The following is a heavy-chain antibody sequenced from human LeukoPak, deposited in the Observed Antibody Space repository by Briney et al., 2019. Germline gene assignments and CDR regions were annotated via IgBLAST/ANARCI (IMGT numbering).Heavy chain of an antibody. CDR2: ISSSGSTI. Sequence: GGSLRLSCAASGFTFSSYEMNWVRQAPGKGLEWVSYISSSGSTIYYADSVKGRFTISRDNAKDSLYLQMNSLGPEDTAVYYCARDPYSGNYGNCYYYYMDVWGKGTTVTISS. D-gene: IGHD1-26*01. CDR1: GFTFSSYE. V-gene: IGHV3-48*03. CDR3: ARDPYSGNYGNCYYYYMDV. J-gene: IGHJ6*03.